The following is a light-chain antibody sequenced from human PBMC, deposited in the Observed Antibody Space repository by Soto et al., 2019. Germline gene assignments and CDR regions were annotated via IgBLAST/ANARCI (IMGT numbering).Light chain of an antibody. V-gene: IGKV3-15*01. CDR3: QQHNAAPPT. CDR1: LSVSRN. Sequence: EIVMTQSPATLSVSPGERATLSCRASLSVSRNLAWYQQKPGQAPRLLIFDASTRATGIPDRFSGRGSGTEFALTITSHQSEYFAGYYCQQHNAAPPTFGQGTKVEIK. J-gene: IGKJ1*01. CDR2: DAS.